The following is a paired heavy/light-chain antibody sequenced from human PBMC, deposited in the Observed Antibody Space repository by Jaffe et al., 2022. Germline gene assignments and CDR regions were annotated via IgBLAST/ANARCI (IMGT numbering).Heavy chain of an antibody. CDR3: ARRVYYYGSGSYTPRYYFDY. V-gene: IGHV4-38-2*01. CDR1: GYSISSGYY. Sequence: QVQLQESGPGLVKPSETLSLTCAVSGYSISSGYYWGWIRQPPGKGLEWIGSIYHSGSTYYNPSLKSRVTISVDTSKNQFSLKLSSVTAADTAVYYCARRVYYYGSGSYTPRYYFDYWGQGTLVTVSS. J-gene: IGHJ4*02. CDR2: IYHSGST. D-gene: IGHD3-10*01.
Light chain of an antibody. CDR3: QAWDSSTADVV. Sequence: SYELTQPPSVSVSPGQTASITCSGDKLGDKYACWYQQKPGQSPVLVIYQDSKRPSGIPERFSGSNSGNTATLTISGTQAMDEADYYCQAWDSSTADVVFGGGTKLTVL. CDR1: KLGDKY. V-gene: IGLV3-1*01. CDR2: QDS. J-gene: IGLJ2*01.